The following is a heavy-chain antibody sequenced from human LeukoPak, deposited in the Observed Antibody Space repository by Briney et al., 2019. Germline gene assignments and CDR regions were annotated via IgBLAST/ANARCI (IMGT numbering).Heavy chain of an antibody. J-gene: IGHJ4*02. V-gene: IGHV5-51*01. CDR3: AKIAYSSAWYPPSYFDS. D-gene: IGHD6-19*01. Sequence: GESLMISCEGSGYSFPSSWIGWVRQMPGKGLEWMGIIYPDDSDTRYTPSFQGQVTISADKSISTAYLQWSSLKASDTAMCYCAKIAYSSAWYPPSYFDSWGQGTLVTVSS. CDR1: GYSFPSSW. CDR2: IYPDDSDT.